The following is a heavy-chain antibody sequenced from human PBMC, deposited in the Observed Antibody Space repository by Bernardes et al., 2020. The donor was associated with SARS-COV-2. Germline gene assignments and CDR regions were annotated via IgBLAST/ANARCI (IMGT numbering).Heavy chain of an antibody. CDR2: IYSSWST. CDR1: GGSISSGGYY. Sequence: SETLSLTCTVSGGSISSGGYYWSWIRQHPGKGLEWIGYIYSSWSTYYNPSLKSRVTISVDTSKNQFSLKLSSVTAADTAVYYCARESITMVRGVYSRPYYYGMDVWGQGTTVTVSS. V-gene: IGHV4-31*03. D-gene: IGHD3-10*01. J-gene: IGHJ6*02. CDR3: ARESITMVRGVYSRPYYYGMDV.